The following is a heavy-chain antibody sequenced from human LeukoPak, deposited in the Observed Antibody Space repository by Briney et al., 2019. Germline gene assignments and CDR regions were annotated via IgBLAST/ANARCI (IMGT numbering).Heavy chain of an antibody. CDR1: GGSFSGYY. J-gene: IGHJ4*02. CDR2: INHSGST. CDR3: ARSEADY. Sequence: SETLSLTCAAYGGSFSGYYWSWIRQPPGKGLEWIGEINHSGSTNYNPSLKSRVTISVDTSKNQFSLKLSSVTAADTAVYYCARSEADYWGQGTLVTVSS. V-gene: IGHV4-34*01.